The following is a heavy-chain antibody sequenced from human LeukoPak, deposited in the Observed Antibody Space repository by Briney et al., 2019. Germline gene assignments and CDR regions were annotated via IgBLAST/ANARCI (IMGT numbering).Heavy chain of an antibody. CDR1: GYTFTGYY. Sequence: ASVKVSCKASGYTFTGYYMHWVRQAPGQGLEWMGWINPNSGGTNYAQKFQGRVTMTRDTSISTAYMELSRLRSDDTAVYYCATGVMTTMIYYYYYYMDVWGKGITVTVSS. V-gene: IGHV1-2*02. CDR3: ATGVMTTMIYYYYYYMDV. J-gene: IGHJ6*03. CDR2: INPNSGGT. D-gene: IGHD4-11*01.